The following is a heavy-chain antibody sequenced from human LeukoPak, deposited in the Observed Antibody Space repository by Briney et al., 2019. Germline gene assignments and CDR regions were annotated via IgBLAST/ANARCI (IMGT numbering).Heavy chain of an antibody. CDR3: ARGTPSSSGGLYYGMYA. V-gene: IGHV3-30-3*01. Sequence: GGSLRLSRAASGFTFSSYAMHWVRQAPGKRLEWGAGISYDGSNKYYADSVKGRFTISRDNSKTTLYLQMNSLRAEDTAGYTCARGTPSSSGGLYYGMYAWGQGATCTASS. D-gene: IGHD6-19*01. J-gene: IGHJ6*02. CDR1: GFTFSSYA. CDR2: ISYDGSNK.